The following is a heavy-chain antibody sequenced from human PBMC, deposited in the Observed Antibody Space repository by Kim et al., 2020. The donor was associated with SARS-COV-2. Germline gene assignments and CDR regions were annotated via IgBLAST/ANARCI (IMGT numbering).Heavy chain of an antibody. J-gene: IGHJ4*02. CDR3: ARAGYCSSTSCYPQTYSSGWYFGY. CDR1: GGSISSGGYY. V-gene: IGHV4-31*03. D-gene: IGHD2-2*01. CDR2: IYYSGST. Sequence: SETLSLTCTVSGGSISSGGYYWSWIRQHPGKGLEWIGYIYYSGSTYYNPSLKSRVTISVDTSKNQFSLKLSSVTAADTAVYYCARAGYCSSTSCYPQTYSSGWYFGYWGQGTLVTVSS.